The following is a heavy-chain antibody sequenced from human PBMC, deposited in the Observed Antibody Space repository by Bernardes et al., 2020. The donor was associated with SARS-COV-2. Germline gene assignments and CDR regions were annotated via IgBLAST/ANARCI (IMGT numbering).Heavy chain of an antibody. CDR1: GYTFIDYY. CDR3: ARVKAVWAAAGIVF. V-gene: IGHV1-2*02. J-gene: IGHJ4*02. CDR2: INPNTGGR. Sequence: ASVKVSCRASGYTFIDYYMQWVRQAPGQGPEWMGWINPNTGGRKYAQKFQGRVTLTRDTSISTAYMELSSLTSDDTAVYYCARVKAVWAAAGIVFWGQGTLVTVSS. D-gene: IGHD6-13*01.